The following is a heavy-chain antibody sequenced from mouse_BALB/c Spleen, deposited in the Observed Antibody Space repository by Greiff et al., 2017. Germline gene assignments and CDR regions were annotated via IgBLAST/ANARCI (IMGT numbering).Heavy chain of an antibody. J-gene: IGHJ1*01. D-gene: IGHD2-10*01. CDR2: IWSGGST. CDR3: ARAPSYGNYWYFDV. Sequence: QVQLKESGPGLVQPSQSLSITCTVSGFSLTSYGVHWVRQSPGKGLEWLGVIWSGGSTDYNAAFISRLSISKDNSKSQVFFKMNSLQANDTAIYYCARAPSYGNYWYFDVWGAGTTVTVSS. CDR1: GFSLTSYG. V-gene: IGHV2-2*02.